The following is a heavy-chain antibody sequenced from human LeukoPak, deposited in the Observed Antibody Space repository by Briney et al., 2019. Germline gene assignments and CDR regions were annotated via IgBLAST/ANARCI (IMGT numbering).Heavy chain of an antibody. Sequence: GGSLRLSCAASGFIVSSSYMTWVRQAPGKGLEWVSLIYIGNTTYYADSVKGRFTISRDNSKNTLYLQMNSLRAEDTAVYYCARGRDYYGSGAHYYMDVWGKGTTVTVSS. J-gene: IGHJ6*03. CDR2: IYIGNTT. CDR1: GFIVSSSY. D-gene: IGHD3-10*01. CDR3: ARGRDYYGSGAHYYMDV. V-gene: IGHV3-53*01.